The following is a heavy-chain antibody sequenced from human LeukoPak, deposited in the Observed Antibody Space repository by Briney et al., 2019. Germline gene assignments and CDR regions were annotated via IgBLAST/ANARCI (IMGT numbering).Heavy chain of an antibody. CDR3: ARARDYYDSNYYFDY. J-gene: IGHJ4*02. CDR1: GFTVSSTY. CDR2: IYSGGST. Sequence: EGSLRLSCAASGFTVSSTYMSWVRQPPGKGLEWVSVIYSGGSTYYADSVKGRFTISRHNSENTLYLQMNSLRPEDTAVYYCARARDYYDSNYYFDYWGQGTLVTVSS. D-gene: IGHD3-22*01. V-gene: IGHV3-53*04.